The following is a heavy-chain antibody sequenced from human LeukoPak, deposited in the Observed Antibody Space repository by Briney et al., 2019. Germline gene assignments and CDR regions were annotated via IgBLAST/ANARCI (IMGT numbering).Heavy chain of an antibody. Sequence: PGGSLRLSCAASGFTVSSNYMRWVRQAPGKGLEWVSVIYSGGSTYYADSVKGRFTISRDNSKNTLYLQMNSLRAEDTAVYYCARAATVTTWYYYYYYMDVWGKGTTVTVSS. CDR3: ARAATVTTWYYYYYYMDV. D-gene: IGHD4-17*01. CDR2: IYSGGST. V-gene: IGHV3-53*01. CDR1: GFTVSSNY. J-gene: IGHJ6*03.